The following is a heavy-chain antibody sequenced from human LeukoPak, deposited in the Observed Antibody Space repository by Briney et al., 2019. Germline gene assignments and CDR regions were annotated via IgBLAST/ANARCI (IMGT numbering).Heavy chain of an antibody. V-gene: IGHV4-39*02. CDR1: GGSISSSNYY. CDR2: IYYNGAT. D-gene: IGHD3-10*01. CDR3: ARPLESFFGSGSYDN. Sequence: SQTLSLTCTVSGGSISSSNYYWGWICQPPGKGLEWIGSIYYNGATYYNPSLKSRITISVDTSKNHFSLNLRSVTAADTAVYYCARPLESFFGSGSYDNWGQGTLVTVSS. J-gene: IGHJ4*02.